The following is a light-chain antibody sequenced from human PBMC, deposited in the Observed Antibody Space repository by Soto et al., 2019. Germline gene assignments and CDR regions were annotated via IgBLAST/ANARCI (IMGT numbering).Light chain of an antibody. Sequence: QSVLTQPASVSGSPGQSITISCTGTSSDAGGYNYVSWYQQHPGKAPKLMIYDVSNRPSGVPNRFSGSKSGNTASLTISGLQAEDEVDYYCSSYTSSSTGVFGTGTKVT. J-gene: IGLJ1*01. CDR3: SSYTSSSTGV. CDR2: DVS. V-gene: IGLV2-14*01. CDR1: SSDAGGYNY.